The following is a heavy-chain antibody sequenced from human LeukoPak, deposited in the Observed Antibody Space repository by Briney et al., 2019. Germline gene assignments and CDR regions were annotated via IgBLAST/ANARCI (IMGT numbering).Heavy chain of an antibody. CDR3: ARDLNSGSYYGDAFDI. Sequence: GGSLRLSCAASGFTVSSNYMSWVRQAPGKELEWVSGIYSGGSTYYEDSVKSRFTISRHNSKNTLYLQMNSLRAEDTAVYYCARDLNSGSYYGDAFDIWGQGTMVTVSS. CDR1: GFTVSSNY. D-gene: IGHD1-26*01. J-gene: IGHJ3*02. CDR2: IYSGGST. V-gene: IGHV3-53*01.